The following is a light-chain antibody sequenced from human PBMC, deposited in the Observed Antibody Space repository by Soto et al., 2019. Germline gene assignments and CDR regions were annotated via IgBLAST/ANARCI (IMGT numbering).Light chain of an antibody. CDR2: AAS. CDR3: QKLNSYPVT. J-gene: IGKJ3*01. Sequence: DIQLTQSPSFLSASVGDRVTITCRASQGISSYLAWYQQKPGKAPKLLIYAASTLQSGVPSRFSGSGSGTEFTLTISSLQPEDFATDYCQKLNSYPVTFGPGTKVDIK. CDR1: QGISSY. V-gene: IGKV1-9*01.